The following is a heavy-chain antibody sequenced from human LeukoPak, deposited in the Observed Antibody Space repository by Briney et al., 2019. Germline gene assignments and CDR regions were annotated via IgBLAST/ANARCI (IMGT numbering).Heavy chain of an antibody. CDR2: ISGSGGST. CDR1: GFTFSGYA. J-gene: IGHJ6*02. D-gene: IGHD3/OR15-3a*01. V-gene: IGHV3-23*01. Sequence: TGGSLRLSCAASGFTFSGYAMSWVRQAPGKGLEWVSAISGSGGSTYYADSVKGRFTISRDNSKNTLYLQMNSLRADDTAVYYCAKEWSNPDWLYYYYYYGMDVWGQGTTVTVSS. CDR3: AKEWSNPDWLYYYYYYGMDV.